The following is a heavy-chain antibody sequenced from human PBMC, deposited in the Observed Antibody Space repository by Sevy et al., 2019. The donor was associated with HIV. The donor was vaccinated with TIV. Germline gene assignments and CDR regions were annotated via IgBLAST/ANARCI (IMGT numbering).Heavy chain of an antibody. Sequence: GGSLRLSCAASGFTFDDYAMHWVRQPPGKGLEWVSGINSNSDSVAYAESVKGRFTISRDNAKKSLYLQMNSLRTEDTAFYYCIKGGREQWLVQFDNWGQRTLVTVSS. CDR1: GFTFDDYA. J-gene: IGHJ4*02. V-gene: IGHV3-9*01. CDR2: INSNSDSV. D-gene: IGHD6-19*01. CDR3: IKGGREQWLVQFDN.